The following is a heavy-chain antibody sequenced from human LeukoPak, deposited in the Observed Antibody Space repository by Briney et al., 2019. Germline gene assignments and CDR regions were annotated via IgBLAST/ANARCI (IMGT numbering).Heavy chain of an antibody. CDR3: ARALKYYDILTGQERRVYYYYGMDS. J-gene: IGHJ6*02. D-gene: IGHD3-9*01. CDR2: IIPIFGTA. V-gene: IGHV1-69*13. CDR1: GGTFSSYA. Sequence: SVKVSCKASGGTFSSYAISWARQAPGQGLEWMGGIIPIFGTANYAQKFQGRVTITADESTSTAYMELSSLRSEDTAVYYCARALKYYDILTGQERRVYYYYGMDSWGQGNPVTVSS.